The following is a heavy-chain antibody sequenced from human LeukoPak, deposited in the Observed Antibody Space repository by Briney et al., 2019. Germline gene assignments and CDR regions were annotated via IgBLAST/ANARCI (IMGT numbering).Heavy chain of an antibody. J-gene: IGHJ3*02. CDR1: GFTFDDYA. Sequence: SLRLSCAASGFTFDDYAMHWVRQAPGRGLEWVSGISWNSGSMGYVDFVKGRFTISRDNAKNSLYLQMNSLRAEDTALYYCAKDWVAVAFGAFDIWGQGTVVTVSS. D-gene: IGHD6-19*01. V-gene: IGHV3-9*01. CDR2: ISWNSGSM. CDR3: AKDWVAVAFGAFDI.